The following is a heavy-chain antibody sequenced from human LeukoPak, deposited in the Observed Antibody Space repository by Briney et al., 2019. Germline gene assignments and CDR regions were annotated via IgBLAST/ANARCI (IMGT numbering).Heavy chain of an antibody. CDR2: IKQDGSEK. CDR1: GFTFTTYW. CDR3: ARDGDPPLWSGYLYYFDY. V-gene: IGHV3-7*01. D-gene: IGHD3-3*01. J-gene: IGHJ4*02. Sequence: GGSLRLSCAASGFTFTTYWMSWVRQAPGKGLEWVANIKQDGSEKYYVDSVKGRFTISRDNAKNSLYLQMNSLRAEDTAVYYCARDGDPPLWSGYLYYFDYWGQGTLVTVSS.